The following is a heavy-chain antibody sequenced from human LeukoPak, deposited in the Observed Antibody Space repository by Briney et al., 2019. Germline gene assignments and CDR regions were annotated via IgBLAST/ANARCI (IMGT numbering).Heavy chain of an antibody. D-gene: IGHD3-3*01. J-gene: IGHJ4*02. CDR1: GYTFTSYY. V-gene: IGHV1-46*01. CDR2: INPSGGST. Sequence: ASVKISCKASGYTFTSYYMHWVRQAPGQGLEWMGIINPSGGSTSYAQKFRGRVTMTRDTSTSTVYMELSSLRSEDTAVYYCARELYDFWSGREYYFDYWGQGTLVTVSS. CDR3: ARELYDFWSGREYYFDY.